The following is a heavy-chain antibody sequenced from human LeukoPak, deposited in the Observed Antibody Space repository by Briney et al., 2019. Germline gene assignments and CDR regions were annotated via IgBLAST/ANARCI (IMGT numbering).Heavy chain of an antibody. CDR1: GGSISSSSYY. V-gene: IGHV4-39*02. D-gene: IGHD3-22*01. CDR3: ARDRVDRGFDP. Sequence: SETLSLTCTVSGGSISSSSYYWGWIRQPPGKGLEWIGSIYYSGSTYYNPSLKSRVTISVDTSKNQFSLKLSSVTAADTAVYYCARDRVDRGFDPWGQGTLVTVSS. CDR2: IYYSGST. J-gene: IGHJ5*02.